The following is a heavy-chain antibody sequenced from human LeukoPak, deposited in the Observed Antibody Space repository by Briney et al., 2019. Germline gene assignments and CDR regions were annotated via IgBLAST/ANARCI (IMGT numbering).Heavy chain of an antibody. J-gene: IGHJ4*02. V-gene: IGHV3-74*01. CDR2: INPDGSGT. D-gene: IGHD4-17*01. CDR1: GFTFSTYW. Sequence: GGSLRLSCAASGFTFSTYWMHWVRQGPGKGLVWVSRINPDGSGTSHADSVKGRFTISRDNSKNTLYLEMNTLKAEDTAVYYCASSVTTTPVYFDYWGQGTLVTVSS. CDR3: ASSVTTTPVYFDY.